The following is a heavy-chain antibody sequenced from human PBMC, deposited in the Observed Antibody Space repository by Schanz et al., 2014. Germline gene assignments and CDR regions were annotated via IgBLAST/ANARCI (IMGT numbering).Heavy chain of an antibody. CDR2: IWYDGNNK. CDR3: AKVGPYSGSLGAFDI. J-gene: IGHJ3*02. V-gene: IGHV3-33*06. D-gene: IGHD1-26*01. CDR1: GFKFSAYG. Sequence: QVQLVDSGGGVVQPGRSLRLSCAASGFKFSAYGMHWVRQAPGKGLEWVAVIWYDGNNKYYADSVKGRFTISRDNSKNXLYLQMNSLRAEDTAVYYCAKVGPYSGSLGAFDIWGQGTMVTVSS.